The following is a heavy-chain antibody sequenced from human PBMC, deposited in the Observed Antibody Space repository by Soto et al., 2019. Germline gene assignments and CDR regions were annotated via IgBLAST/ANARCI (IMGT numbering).Heavy chain of an antibody. Sequence: PSETLSLTCAVYGGSFSGYYWSWIRQPPGKGLEWIGEINHSGSTNYNPSLKSRVTISVDTSKNQFSLKLSSVTAADTAVYYCARDNMVRETYYYYGMDVWGQGTTVTVSS. D-gene: IGHD3-10*01. V-gene: IGHV4-34*01. CDR2: INHSGST. CDR1: GGSFSGYY. CDR3: ARDNMVRETYYYYGMDV. J-gene: IGHJ6*02.